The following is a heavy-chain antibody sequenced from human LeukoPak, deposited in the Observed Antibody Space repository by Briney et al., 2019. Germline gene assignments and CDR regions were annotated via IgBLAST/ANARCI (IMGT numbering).Heavy chain of an antibody. CDR2: ISWNSGSI. V-gene: IGHV3-9*03. J-gene: IGHJ4*02. D-gene: IGHD5-12*01. Sequence: GRSLRLSCAASGFTFDDYAMHWVRQAPGKGLEWVSGISWNSGSIGYADSVKGRFTISRDNAKNSLYLQMNSLRAEDMALYYCAKDTRYGGYDSYFDYWGQGTLVTVSS. CDR1: GFTFDDYA. CDR3: AKDTRYGGYDSYFDY.